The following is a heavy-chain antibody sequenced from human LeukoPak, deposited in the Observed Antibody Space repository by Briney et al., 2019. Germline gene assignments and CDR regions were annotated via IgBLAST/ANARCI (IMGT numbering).Heavy chain of an antibody. CDR2: IYPGDSDT. Sequence: GESLKISCKGSGYSFTSYWIGWVRQMPGKGLEWMGIIYPGDSDTRYSPSLPGQVTISADTSISTPYLQLRSLKASDTAMYYCARRSGPYSGSPGHFDYWGQGTLVTVSS. CDR1: GYSFTSYW. D-gene: IGHD1-26*01. CDR3: ARRSGPYSGSPGHFDY. V-gene: IGHV5-51*01. J-gene: IGHJ4*02.